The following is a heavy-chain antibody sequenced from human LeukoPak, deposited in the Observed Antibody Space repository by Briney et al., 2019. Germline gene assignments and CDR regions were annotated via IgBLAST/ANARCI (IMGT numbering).Heavy chain of an antibody. CDR1: GYTLTRYY. CDR3: AREDTAMPKRRAFDY. D-gene: IGHD5-18*01. V-gene: IGHV1-46*01. J-gene: IGHJ4*02. Sequence: ASVKVSCKASGYTLTRYYMHWGRQTPGQGLEWGGIINTSGGSTSSAQTFRGRVTMTRDTSTSTVYTELRSLRSEDTAVYYCAREDTAMPKRRAFDYWGQGTLVTVSP. CDR2: INTSGGST.